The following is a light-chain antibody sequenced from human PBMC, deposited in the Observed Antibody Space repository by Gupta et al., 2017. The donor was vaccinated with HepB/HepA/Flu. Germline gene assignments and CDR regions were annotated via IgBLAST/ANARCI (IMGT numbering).Light chain of an antibody. Sequence: QSLLTQPPSVSGAPGQRVTISCTGNRSNIGAGYVVQWYQQLPGRAPKLLIYGNPNRPSGVPDRFSGSKSGTSASLAITGLQAEDESDYYCQSFDNSLTAVVFGGGTQLTVL. V-gene: IGLV1-40*01. CDR2: GNP. CDR1: RSNIGAGYV. J-gene: IGLJ2*01. CDR3: QSFDNSLTAVV.